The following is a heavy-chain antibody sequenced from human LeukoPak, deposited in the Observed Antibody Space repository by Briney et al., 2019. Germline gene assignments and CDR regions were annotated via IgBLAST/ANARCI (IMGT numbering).Heavy chain of an antibody. Sequence: ASVKVSCKASGYTFTGYYMHWVRQAPGQGLEWMGWINPNSGGTNYAQKFQGRVTMTRDTSISTAYMELSRLRSDDTAVYYCARELGDRYCSSTSCCVSGWFDPWGQGTLVTVSS. CDR3: ARELGDRYCSSTSCCVSGWFDP. CDR1: GYTFTGYY. CDR2: INPNSGGT. J-gene: IGHJ5*02. D-gene: IGHD2-2*01. V-gene: IGHV1-2*02.